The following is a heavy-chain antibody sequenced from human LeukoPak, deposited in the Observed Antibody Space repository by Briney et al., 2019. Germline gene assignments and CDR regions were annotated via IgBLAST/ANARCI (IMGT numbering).Heavy chain of an antibody. J-gene: IGHJ3*02. Sequence: GASLQISCKGSGYIFTSYWIGWVRQLPGKGLEWMGIIYPGDSDTRYSPSFQGQVTISADKSISTAYLQWSSLKASDTAMYYCARQELGIVKHAFDIWGQGTMVTVSS. CDR1: GYIFTSYW. CDR3: ARQELGIVKHAFDI. CDR2: IYPGDSDT. D-gene: IGHD7-27*01. V-gene: IGHV5-51*01.